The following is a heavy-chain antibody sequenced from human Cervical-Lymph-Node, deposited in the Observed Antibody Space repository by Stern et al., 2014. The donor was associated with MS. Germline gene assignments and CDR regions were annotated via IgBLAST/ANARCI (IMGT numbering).Heavy chain of an antibody. J-gene: IGHJ4*02. V-gene: IGHV3-72*01. CDR2: IRNMGNSHPT. CDR1: GFTFSDHY. D-gene: IGHD4-11*01. Sequence: VQLVESGGGVVQPGGSLRLSCAASGFTFSDHYMDWVRQAPGKGLEWVGRIRNMGNSHPTEYAASVKGRFTISRDDSKNSVYLQMNSLKTEDTAVYYCARDLADYRYYFDSWGPGTLVTVSS. CDR3: ARDLADYRYYFDS.